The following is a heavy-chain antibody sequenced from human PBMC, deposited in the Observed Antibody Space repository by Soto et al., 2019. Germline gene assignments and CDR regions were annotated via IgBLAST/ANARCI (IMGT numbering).Heavy chain of an antibody. J-gene: IGHJ4*02. Sequence: GSLRLSCTASVFTFSMYWMHWVRQGPGKGPEWVSRISDDGSRADYAGSVKGRFTISRDNAKNTLYLEMHVLRADDTAVYYCTRGPRPSSVGTGAFWGQGTPVTVSS. CDR2: ISDDGSRA. V-gene: IGHV3-74*01. CDR1: VFTFSMYW. CDR3: TRGPRPSSVGTGAF. D-gene: IGHD3-10*01.